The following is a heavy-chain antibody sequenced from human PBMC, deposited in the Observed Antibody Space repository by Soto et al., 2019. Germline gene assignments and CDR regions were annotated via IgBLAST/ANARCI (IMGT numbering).Heavy chain of an antibody. D-gene: IGHD2-2*01. Sequence: SGTLSLTFAVPGYSIRSYYCMWIRQPPGKGLDSIGYLSYGLRANYNPSLKSRVTLSVDTSTNQCSLTLSSMTAADTAVYYCARDARYCRSTSRPTHTYYYGMDVWGQGTTVT. CDR2: LSYGLRA. V-gene: IGHV4-59*01. J-gene: IGHJ6*02. CDR3: ARDARYCRSTSRPTHTYYYGMDV. CDR1: GYSIRSYY.